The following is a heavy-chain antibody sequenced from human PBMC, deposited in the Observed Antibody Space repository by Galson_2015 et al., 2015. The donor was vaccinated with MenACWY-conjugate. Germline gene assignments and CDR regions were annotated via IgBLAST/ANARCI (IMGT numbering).Heavy chain of an antibody. D-gene: IGHD6-13*01. CDR2: ISATSATI. CDR3: ARTAGSVPP. V-gene: IGHV3-21*01. J-gene: IGHJ5*02. CDR1: GFTFSSFS. Sequence: SLRLSCAASGFTFSSFSMNWVRQAPGEGLEWVSSISATSATIYYADSVKGRFTISRDNAKNSLYLQMNSPRAEDTAVYYCARTAGSVPPWGLGTLVTVSS.